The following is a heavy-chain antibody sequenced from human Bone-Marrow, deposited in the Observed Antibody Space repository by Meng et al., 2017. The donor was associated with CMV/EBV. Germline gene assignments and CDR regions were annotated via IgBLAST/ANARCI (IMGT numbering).Heavy chain of an antibody. D-gene: IGHD4-11*01. CDR2: INSDGSST. CDR1: GFTFSSFR. V-gene: IGHV3-74*01. Sequence: GGSLRLSCGASGFTFSSFRMNWVRQAPGKGLVWVSRINSDGSSTTYADSVKGRFAISRDNAKNTLYLQMNSLRAEDTAVYYCAKTKVTPTSYGIYYYYGMDVWGQGTTVTVSS. J-gene: IGHJ6*02. CDR3: AKTKVTPTSYGIYYYYGMDV.